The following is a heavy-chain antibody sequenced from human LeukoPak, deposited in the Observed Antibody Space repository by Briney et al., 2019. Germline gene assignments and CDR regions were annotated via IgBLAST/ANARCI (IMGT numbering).Heavy chain of an antibody. CDR2: IRSKAYGGTT. Sequence: GGSLRLSCTASGFTFGDYTMSWVRQAPGKGLEWVGFIRSKAYGGTTEYAASVKGSFTIARDDSKSIAYLQMNSLKTEDTAVYYCISQYYDSSGYPIAYYFDYWGQGTLVTVSS. CDR1: GFTFGDYT. V-gene: IGHV3-49*04. J-gene: IGHJ4*02. D-gene: IGHD3-22*01. CDR3: ISQYYDSSGYPIAYYFDY.